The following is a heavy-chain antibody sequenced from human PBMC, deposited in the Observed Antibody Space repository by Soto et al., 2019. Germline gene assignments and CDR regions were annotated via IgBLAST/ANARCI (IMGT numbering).Heavy chain of an antibody. CDR2: ISSSSSYI. J-gene: IGHJ3*02. Sequence: GGSLRLSCAASGFTFSSYSMNWVRQAPGKGLEWVSSISSSSSYIYYADSVKGRFTISRDNAKNSLYLQMNSLRAEDTAVYYCARDFRITGTNAFDIWGQGTMVTVSS. CDR3: ARDFRITGTNAFDI. D-gene: IGHD1-20*01. V-gene: IGHV3-21*01. CDR1: GFTFSSYS.